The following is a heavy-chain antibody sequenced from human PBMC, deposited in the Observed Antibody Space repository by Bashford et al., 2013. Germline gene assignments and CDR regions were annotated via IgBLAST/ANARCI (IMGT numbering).Heavy chain of an antibody. Sequence: GESLKISCHASGFTFANYWIGWVRQTPGKGLEWVGIIYPGDSDARYSPSFQGHVTISADKSTSTAYLQWSSLETSDTAMYYCGSAYYNGSANTNDVFDFWGQGTMVTVSS. D-gene: IGHD3-22*01. CDR2: IYPGDSDA. CDR3: GSAYYNGSANTNDVFDF. J-gene: IGHJ3*01. V-gene: IGHV5-51*01. CDR1: GFTFANYW.